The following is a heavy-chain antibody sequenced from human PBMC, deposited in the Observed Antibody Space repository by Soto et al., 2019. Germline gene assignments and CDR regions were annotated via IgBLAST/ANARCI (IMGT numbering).Heavy chain of an antibody. CDR2: NSPSNGNT. CDR1: GYTFINYG. Sequence: QVQLVQSGAEVRKPGASVKVSCKTSGYTFINYGVAWVRQAPGQGLEYMGWNSPSNGNTYYAQNFQGRVTMTTDTSTSTAYMELRSLTSDDTAVYYCARELLTMFGVVNDLWGQGTLVTVAS. V-gene: IGHV1-18*01. J-gene: IGHJ5*02. CDR3: ARELLTMFGVVNDL. D-gene: IGHD3-3*01.